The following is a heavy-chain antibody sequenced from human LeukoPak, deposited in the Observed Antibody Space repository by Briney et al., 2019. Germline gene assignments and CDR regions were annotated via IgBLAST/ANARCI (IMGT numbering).Heavy chain of an antibody. D-gene: IGHD2-15*01. CDR1: GFTVSSNY. CDR2: IYRGGST. V-gene: IGHV3-66*01. CDR3: ARDLAHCSGGSCWVDY. J-gene: IGHJ4*02. Sequence: SGGSLRLSCAASGFTVSSNYMSWARQAPGKGLEWVSVIYRGGSTYYADSVKGRFTISRDNSKNTLYLQMNSLRAEDTAVYYCARDLAHCSGGSCWVDYWGQGTLVTVSS.